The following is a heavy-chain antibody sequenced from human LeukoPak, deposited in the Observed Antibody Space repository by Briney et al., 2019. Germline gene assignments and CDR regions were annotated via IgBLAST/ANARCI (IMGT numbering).Heavy chain of an antibody. J-gene: IGHJ4*02. CDR3: ARVGVLYGDYVLAYFDY. Sequence: PSETLSLTCAVSGGSISSSNWWSWVRQPPGKGLEWIGEIYHSGSTNYNPSLKSRVTISVDKSKNQFSLKLSSVTAADTAVYYCARVGVLYGDYVLAYFDYWGQGTLVTVSS. CDR1: GGSISSSNW. D-gene: IGHD4-17*01. V-gene: IGHV4-4*02. CDR2: IYHSGST.